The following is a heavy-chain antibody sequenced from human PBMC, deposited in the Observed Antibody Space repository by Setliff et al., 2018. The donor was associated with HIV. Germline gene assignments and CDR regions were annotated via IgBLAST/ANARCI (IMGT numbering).Heavy chain of an antibody. D-gene: IGHD2-15*01. V-gene: IGHV3-11*05. Sequence: GSLRLSCAASGFTFSDYYMSWIRQAPGKGLEWVSYISSSSSYTNYADSVKGRFTISRDNAKNSLYLQMDSLRAEDTAVYYCARDFYCSGGSCYSPGGTDAFDIWGQGTMVTVSS. CDR2: ISSSSSYT. CDR1: GFTFSDYY. J-gene: IGHJ3*02. CDR3: ARDFYCSGGSCYSPGGTDAFDI.